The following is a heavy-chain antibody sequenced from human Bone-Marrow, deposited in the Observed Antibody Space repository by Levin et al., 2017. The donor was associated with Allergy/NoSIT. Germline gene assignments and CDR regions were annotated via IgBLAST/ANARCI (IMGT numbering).Heavy chain of an antibody. J-gene: IGHJ4*02. Sequence: GESLKISCRASGYQFADHWIGWVRQLPGKGLEWMGNIYPGDSETRSSPSFQGQVTISVDKSINTAYLQWDSLSASDTAMYFCARQSDEPPPYDGEWVEEHYFDYWGQGTLVTVSS. CDR2: IYPGDSET. D-gene: IGHD3-10*01. CDR3: ARQSDEPPPYDGEWVEEHYFDY. V-gene: IGHV5-51*01. CDR1: GYQFADHW.